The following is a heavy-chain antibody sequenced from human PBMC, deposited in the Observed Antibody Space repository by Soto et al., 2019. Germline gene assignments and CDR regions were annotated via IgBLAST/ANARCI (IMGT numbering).Heavy chain of an antibody. CDR3: ASHGSFTNWFDP. Sequence: GSLRLSCAASGFTFSSYSMNWVRQAPGKGLEWVSSISSSSSYIYYADSVKGRFTISRDNAKNSLYLQMNSLRAEDTAVYYCASHGSFTNWFDPWGQGTLVTVSS. J-gene: IGHJ5*02. D-gene: IGHD3-10*01. CDR1: GFTFSSYS. CDR2: ISSSSSYI. V-gene: IGHV3-21*01.